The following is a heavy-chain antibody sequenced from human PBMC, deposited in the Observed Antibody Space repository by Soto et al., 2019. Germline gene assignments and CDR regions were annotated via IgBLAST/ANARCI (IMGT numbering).Heavy chain of an antibody. CDR3: ARSYCSGGSCYSNYYYYYGMDV. CDR2: IYPGDSDT. V-gene: IGHV5-51*01. Sequence: GESLKISCKGSGYSFTSYWIGWVRQMPGKGLEWMGIIYPGDSDTRYSPSFQGQVTTSADKSISTAYLQWSSLKASDTAMYYCARSYCSGGSCYSNYYYYYGMDVWGQGTTVTVSS. D-gene: IGHD2-15*01. J-gene: IGHJ6*02. CDR1: GYSFTSYW.